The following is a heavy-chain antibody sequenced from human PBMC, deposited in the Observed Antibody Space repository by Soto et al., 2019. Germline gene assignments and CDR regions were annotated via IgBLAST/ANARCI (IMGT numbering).Heavy chain of an antibody. Sequence: EVQLVESGGGLVNPGVSLRLSCVASGFSFSNYNMNWVRQAPGKGLEWVSSISSRSSTNTSYADSVKGRFTISRDNAKNSLYLQMYVLRAEDTAVYYGARESRGFDPWGQGTLVAVSS. CDR1: GFSFSNYN. CDR3: ARESRGFDP. CDR2: ISSRSSTNT. J-gene: IGHJ5*02. V-gene: IGHV3-21*01.